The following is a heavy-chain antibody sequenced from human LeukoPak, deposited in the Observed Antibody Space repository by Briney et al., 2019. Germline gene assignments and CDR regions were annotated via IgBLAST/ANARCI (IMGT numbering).Heavy chain of an antibody. CDR3: ATITGIAVAGTGYYFDY. J-gene: IGHJ4*02. D-gene: IGHD6-19*01. CDR2: FDPEDGET. CDR1: GYTLTELS. V-gene: IGHV1-24*01. Sequence: GASVKVSCKVSGYTLTELSMHWVRQAPGKGLEWMGGFDPEDGETIYAQKFQGRVTMTEDTSADTAYMELSSLRSEDTAVYYCATITGIAVAGTGYYFDYWGQGTLVTVSS.